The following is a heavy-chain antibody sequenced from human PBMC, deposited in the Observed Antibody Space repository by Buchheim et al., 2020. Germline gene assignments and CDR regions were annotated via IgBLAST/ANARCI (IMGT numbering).Heavy chain of an antibody. CDR3: AASSFLDTAMVFDY. D-gene: IGHD5-18*01. J-gene: IGHJ4*02. CDR2: IYATGST. CDR1: GSSISSGSYY. V-gene: IGHV4-61*02. Sequence: QVQLQESGPGLVKPSQTLSLTCTVSGSSISSGSYYWTWIRQPAGKGLEWIGRIYATGSTHYHSSLKRRVSISLDTSKNQFSLTLSSVTAADTAVYYCAASSFLDTAMVFDYWGRGAL.